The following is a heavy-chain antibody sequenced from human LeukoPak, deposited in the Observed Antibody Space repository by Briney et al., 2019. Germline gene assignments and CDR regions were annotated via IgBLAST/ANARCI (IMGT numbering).Heavy chain of an antibody. CDR1: GYTFTSYY. CDR2: INPSGGST. Sequence: ASVKVSCKASGYTFTSYYMHWVRQAPGQGLEWMGIINPSGGSTSYAQKFQGRVTMTRDTSTSTVYMELSSLRSEDTAVYYCARAGGDYSYGANDAFDIWGQGTMVTVSS. J-gene: IGHJ3*02. V-gene: IGHV1-46*01. D-gene: IGHD4-11*01. CDR3: ARAGGDYSYGANDAFDI.